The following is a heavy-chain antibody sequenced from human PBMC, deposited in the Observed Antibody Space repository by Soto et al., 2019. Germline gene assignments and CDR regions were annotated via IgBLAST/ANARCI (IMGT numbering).Heavy chain of an antibody. CDR1: GFTFSNYA. D-gene: IGHD2-2*01. CDR3: AKNQPSWATRAAFDY. Sequence: GGSLRLSCAASGFTFSNYAMNWVRQAPGKGLEWVSGISGGSGDSTFYADSVKGRFTISRDNSENTLHLQMNSLRTEDTAVYYCAKNQPSWATRAAFDYWGQGTLVTAPQ. V-gene: IGHV3-23*01. J-gene: IGHJ4*02. CDR2: ISGGSGDST.